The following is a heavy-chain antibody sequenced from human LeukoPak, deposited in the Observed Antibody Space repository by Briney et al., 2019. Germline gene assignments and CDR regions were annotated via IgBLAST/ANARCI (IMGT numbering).Heavy chain of an antibody. Sequence: PSETLSLTCAVYGGSFSGYYWSWIRQPPGKGLEWIGEINHSGSTNYNPSLKSRVTISVDTSKNQFPLKLSSVTAADTAVYYCARQLYSYGAYFDYWGQGTLVTVSS. CDR3: ARQLYSYGAYFDY. D-gene: IGHD5-18*01. J-gene: IGHJ4*02. CDR1: GGSFSGYY. CDR2: INHSGST. V-gene: IGHV4-34*01.